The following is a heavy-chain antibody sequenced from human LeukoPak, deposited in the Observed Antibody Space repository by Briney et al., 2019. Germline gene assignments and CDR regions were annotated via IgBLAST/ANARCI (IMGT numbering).Heavy chain of an antibody. V-gene: IGHV3-23*01. J-gene: IGHJ4*02. Sequence: PGGSLRLPCAASGFTFSSYALTWVRQAPGKGLEFVSAIRGSGDNTYNADSVKGRFSISRDNSKNTLYLQMNSLRAEDTAVYYCAKGRIDYPWYFGYWGQGTLVTVSS. CDR3: AKGRIDYPWYFGY. CDR2: IRGSGDNT. D-gene: IGHD4-11*01. CDR1: GFTFSSYA.